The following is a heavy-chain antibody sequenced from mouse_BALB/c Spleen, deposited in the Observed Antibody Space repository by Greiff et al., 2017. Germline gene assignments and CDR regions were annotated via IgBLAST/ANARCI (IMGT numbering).Heavy chain of an antibody. J-gene: IGHJ1*01. CDR1: GYSITSGYY. CDR3: ARGNYYGSPFDV. V-gene: IGHV3-6*02. CDR2: ISYDGSN. Sequence: EVKLMESGPGLVKPSQSLSLTCSVTGYSITSGYYWNWIRQFPGNKLEWMGYISYDGSNNYNPSLKNRISITRDTSKNQFFLKLNSVTTEDTATYYCARGNYYGSPFDVWGAGTTVTVSS. D-gene: IGHD1-1*01.